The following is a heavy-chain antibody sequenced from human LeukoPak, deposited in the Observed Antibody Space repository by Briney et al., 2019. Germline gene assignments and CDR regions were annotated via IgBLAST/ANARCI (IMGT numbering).Heavy chain of an antibody. D-gene: IGHD1-14*01. CDR3: ARTTLPATAWSGWFDP. J-gene: IGHJ5*02. V-gene: IGHV4-59*06. CDR1: GGSFSGYY. Sequence: PSETLSLTCAVYGGSFSGYYWSWIRQPPGKGLEWIGYIYYSGSTYYNPSLKIRVTISVDTSKNQFSLKLRSVTAADTAVYYCARTTLPATAWSGWFDPWGQGTLVTVSS. CDR2: IYYSGST.